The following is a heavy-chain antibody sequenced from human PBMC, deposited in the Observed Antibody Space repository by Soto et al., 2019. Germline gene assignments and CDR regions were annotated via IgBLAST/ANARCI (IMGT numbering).Heavy chain of an antibody. CDR2: INSDGSST. V-gene: IGHV3-74*01. J-gene: IGHJ4*02. D-gene: IGHD3-10*01. CDR3: ATLFSSGSSLDY. CDR1: GFTLRSYW. Sequence: EVQLVESGGGLVQPGGSLRLSCGASGFTLRSYWMHWVRQAPGKGLVWVSNINSDGSSTNYADSVKGRFTISRDNAKNTLYLQMNSLRADDTAVYYCATLFSSGSSLDYWGQGPLVTVSS.